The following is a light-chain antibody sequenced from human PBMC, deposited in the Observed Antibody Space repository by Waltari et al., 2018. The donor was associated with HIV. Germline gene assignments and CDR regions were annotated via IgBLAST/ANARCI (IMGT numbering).Light chain of an antibody. J-gene: IGLJ1*01. V-gene: IGLV1-51*01. CDR3: GTWDSSLSAYV. CDR2: DNN. CDR1: SSNIGNNY. Sequence: QSVLTQPPSVSAAPGQKVTISCSGSSSNIGNNYVSWYQQLPGTAPKLLIYDNNTRPSGIPDRFSGVKSGTSATLGITGLQTGDEADYYCGTWDSSLSAYVFGTGTKVTVL.